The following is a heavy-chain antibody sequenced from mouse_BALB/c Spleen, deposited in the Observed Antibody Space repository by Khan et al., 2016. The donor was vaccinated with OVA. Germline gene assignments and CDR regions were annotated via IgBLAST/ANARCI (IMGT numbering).Heavy chain of an antibody. CDR2: ISYSGNT. D-gene: IGHD1-1*01. CDR1: GYSITSDYA. J-gene: IGHJ2*01. V-gene: IGHV3-2*02. Sequence: VQLKESGPGLVKPSQSLSLTCTVTGYSITSDYAWNWIRQFPGNKLEWMGFISYSGNTNYNPSLKSRISITRDTSKNQLFLQLNSVTTEDTARYYCARVYGGDFDYWGQGTTLTVSS. CDR3: ARVYGGDFDY.